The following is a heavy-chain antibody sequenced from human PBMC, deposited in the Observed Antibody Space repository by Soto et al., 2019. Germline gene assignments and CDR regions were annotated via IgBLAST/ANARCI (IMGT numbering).Heavy chain of an antibody. V-gene: IGHV1-2*04. CDR2: INPNSGGT. J-gene: IGHJ4*02. CDR1: GYTFTGYY. D-gene: IGHD2-2*01. Sequence: PSVKVSCKASGYTFTGYYMHWVRQAPGQGLEWMGWINPNSGGTNYAQKFQGWVTMTRDTSISTAYMELSRLRSDDTAVYYCARGDFIVVVPAAMNVFDYWGQGTLVTVSS. CDR3: ARGDFIVVVPAAMNVFDY.